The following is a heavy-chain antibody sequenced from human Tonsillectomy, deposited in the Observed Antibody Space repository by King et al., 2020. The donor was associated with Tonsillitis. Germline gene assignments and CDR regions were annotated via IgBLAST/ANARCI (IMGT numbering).Heavy chain of an antibody. CDR3: ARDLYNNYYDSSGFFDF. CDR1: GFTFSTYP. D-gene: IGHD3-22*01. J-gene: IGHJ4*02. CDR2: ISFDGSNK. V-gene: IGHV3-30*04. Sequence: VQLVESGGGVVQPGRSLRLSCAASGFTFSTYPMLWVRQAPGKGLEWVAVISFDGSNKYYADSVKGRFTVSRDNSKNTLYLQMHSLGAEDTAVYYCARDLYNNYYDSSGFFDFWGQGTLVTVPS.